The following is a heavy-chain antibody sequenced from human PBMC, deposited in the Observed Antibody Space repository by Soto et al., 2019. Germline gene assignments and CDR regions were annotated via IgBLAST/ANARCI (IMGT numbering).Heavy chain of an antibody. CDR3: ARDQYDYVWGSYRYSGYFQH. Sequence: QVQLVESGGGVVQPGRSLRLSCAASGFTFSSYGMHWVRQAPGKGLEWVAVLWYDGSNKYYADSVKGRFTISRDNSKNTPHLQMNSLRAEDTAVYYCARDQYDYVWGSYRYSGYFQHWGQGTLVTVSS. V-gene: IGHV3-33*01. CDR1: GFTFSSYG. CDR2: LWYDGSNK. J-gene: IGHJ1*01. D-gene: IGHD3-16*02.